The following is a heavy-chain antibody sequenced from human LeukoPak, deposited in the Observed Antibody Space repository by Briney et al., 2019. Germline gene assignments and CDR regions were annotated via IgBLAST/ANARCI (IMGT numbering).Heavy chain of an antibody. D-gene: IGHD3-3*01. CDR2: IYHSGST. CDR3: ARGAFWSGYYSGNAFDI. CDR1: GGSISSSNW. Sequence: PSGTLSLTCAVSGGSISSSNWWSWVRQPPGKGLEWIGEIYHSGSTNYNPSLKSRVTISVDTSKNQFSLKLSSVTAADTAVYYCARGAFWSGYYSGNAFDIWGQGTMVTVSS. J-gene: IGHJ3*02. V-gene: IGHV4-4*02.